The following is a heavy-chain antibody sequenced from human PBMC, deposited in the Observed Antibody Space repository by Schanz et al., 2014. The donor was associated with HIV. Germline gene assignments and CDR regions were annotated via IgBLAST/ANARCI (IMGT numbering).Heavy chain of an antibody. D-gene: IGHD5-18*01. CDR3: RGYRFYYGVDF. J-gene: IGHJ6*02. CDR2: MSPNSGNT. CDR1: GYTFSSYG. V-gene: IGHV1-8*02. Sequence: QVQLVQSGAEVKKPGASVKVSCKTSGYTFSSYGITWVRQAPGQGLEWMGWMSPNSGNTDYAQKFQGRVTMTRDSSISTAYMELSTLRSEDTAVYYCRGYRFYYGVDFWGQGTTVTVS.